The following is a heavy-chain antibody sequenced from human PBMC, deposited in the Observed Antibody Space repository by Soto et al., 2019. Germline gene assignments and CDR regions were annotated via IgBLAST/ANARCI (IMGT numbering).Heavy chain of an antibody. D-gene: IGHD2-2*01. CDR3: ARAGYCSSTSCSKNYFAY. V-gene: IGHV1-3*01. J-gene: IGHJ4*02. CDR1: GYTFTSYA. CDR2: INAGNGNT. Sequence: ASVKVSCKASGYTFTSYAMHWVRQAPGQRLEWMGWINAGNGNTKYSQKFQGRVTITRDTSASTAYMELSSLRSEDTAVYYYARAGYCSSTSCSKNYFAYWGQGTLVTVSS.